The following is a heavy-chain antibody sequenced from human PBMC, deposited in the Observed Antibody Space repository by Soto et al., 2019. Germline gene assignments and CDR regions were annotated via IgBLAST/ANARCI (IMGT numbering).Heavy chain of an antibody. Sequence: EVQLVESGGGLVQPGGSLRLSCAASGFAFSTYWMHWVRPAPGKGLLWVSRIKFDGSSTYYADSVKGRFTISRADAKNTLFLQMNCLRVDDTAVYYCARGAKNIYAMDVWGQGTTVTVSS. J-gene: IGHJ6*02. CDR1: GFAFSTYW. V-gene: IGHV3-74*01. D-gene: IGHD3-16*01. CDR2: IKFDGSST. CDR3: ARGAKNIYAMDV.